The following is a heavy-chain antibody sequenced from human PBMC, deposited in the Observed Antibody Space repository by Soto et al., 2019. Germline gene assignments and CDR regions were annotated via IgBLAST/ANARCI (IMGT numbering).Heavy chain of an antibody. CDR2: IWYDGSNK. CDR1: GFTFSSYG. D-gene: IGHD2-21*02. CDR3: ASDQGDTRSYYFDC. V-gene: IGHV3-33*01. Sequence: GGSLRLSCAASGFTFSSYGMHWVRQAPGKGLEWVAVIWYDGSNKYYADSVKGRFTISRDNSKNTLYLKMNSLRAEDTAVYYCASDQGDTRSYYFDCWGPGTLVTVSS. J-gene: IGHJ4*02.